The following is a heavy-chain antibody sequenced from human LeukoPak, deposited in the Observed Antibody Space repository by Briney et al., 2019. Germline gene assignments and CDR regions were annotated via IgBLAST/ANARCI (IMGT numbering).Heavy chain of an antibody. J-gene: IGHJ4*02. CDR3: AKVEYYDFWSGFDY. CDR2: ISGSGGST. CDR1: GFTFSSYV. Sequence: GGSLRLSCAASGFTFSSYVMSWVRQAPGKGLEWVSAISGSGGSTYYADSVKGRFTISRDDSKNTLYLQMNSLRAEDTAVYYCAKVEYYDFWSGFDYWGQGTLVTVSS. D-gene: IGHD3-3*01. V-gene: IGHV3-23*01.